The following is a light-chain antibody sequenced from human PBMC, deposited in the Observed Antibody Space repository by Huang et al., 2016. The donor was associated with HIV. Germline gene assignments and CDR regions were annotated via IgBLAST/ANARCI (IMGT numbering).Light chain of an antibody. J-gene: IGKJ4*01. Sequence: EIVLTQSPATLSLSPGERATLSCRASQSVGSDLAWYQQRPGQAPRLLIHDASNRATGIPARFSGSGSGTDFTLTISSLEPEDCAVYYCQQRGNWPLTFGGGTKVEIK. CDR2: DAS. CDR1: QSVGSD. V-gene: IGKV3-11*01. CDR3: QQRGNWPLT.